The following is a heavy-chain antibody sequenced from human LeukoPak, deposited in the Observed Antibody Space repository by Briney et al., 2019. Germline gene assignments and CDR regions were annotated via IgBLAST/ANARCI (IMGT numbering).Heavy chain of an antibody. J-gene: IGHJ4*02. V-gene: IGHV3-23*01. CDR1: GVTLRRYA. CDR2: ISGTGDST. CDR3: AKEAGGIGWYHDY. D-gene: IGHD6-19*01. Sequence: GGPLRLSCALSGVTLRRYAISWVRQAPGKGLEWVSAISGTGDSTYYADSVRGRFSISRDNSRHTLSLQMNSLRVDDTGVYYCAKEAGGIGWYHDYWGQGTLVTVSS.